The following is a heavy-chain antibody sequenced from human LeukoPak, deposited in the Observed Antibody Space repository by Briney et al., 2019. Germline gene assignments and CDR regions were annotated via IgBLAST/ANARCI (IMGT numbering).Heavy chain of an antibody. Sequence: SETLSLTCTVSGGSISSSSYYWGWIRQPPGKWLEWIGSIYYSGSTYYNPSLKSRVTISVDTSKNQFSLKLSSVTAADTAVYYCARHEQVGATLLSWFDPWGQGTLVTVSS. CDR3: ARHEQVGATLLSWFDP. CDR1: GGSISSSSYY. D-gene: IGHD1-26*01. J-gene: IGHJ5*02. V-gene: IGHV4-39*01. CDR2: IYYSGST.